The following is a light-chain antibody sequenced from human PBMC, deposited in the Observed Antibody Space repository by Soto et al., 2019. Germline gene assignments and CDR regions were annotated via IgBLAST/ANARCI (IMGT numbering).Light chain of an antibody. Sequence: EIVLTQSPGTLSLSPGERATLSCRASQSVSSSYLAWYQQKPGQAPRLLIYGASSRATGIPDRFSGSGSGKDFTLTISRLAPEDFAVYYCQQYGSSLWTFGHGTKVEIK. CDR3: QQYGSSLWT. CDR2: GAS. J-gene: IGKJ1*01. CDR1: QSVSSSY. V-gene: IGKV3-20*01.